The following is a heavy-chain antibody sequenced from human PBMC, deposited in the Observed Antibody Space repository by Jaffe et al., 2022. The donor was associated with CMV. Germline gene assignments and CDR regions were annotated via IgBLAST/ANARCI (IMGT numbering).Heavy chain of an antibody. CDR1: GYTFTSYG. Sequence: QVQLVQSGAEVKKPGASVKVSCKASGYTFTSYGISWVRQAPGQGLEWMGWISAYNGNTNYAQKLQGRVTMTTDTSTSTAYMELRSLRSDDTAVYYCAREGGPGSGGSSALYYYYYMDVWGKGTTVTVSS. V-gene: IGHV1-18*04. CDR2: ISAYNGNT. D-gene: IGHD2-15*01. J-gene: IGHJ6*03. CDR3: AREGGPGSGGSSALYYYYYMDV.